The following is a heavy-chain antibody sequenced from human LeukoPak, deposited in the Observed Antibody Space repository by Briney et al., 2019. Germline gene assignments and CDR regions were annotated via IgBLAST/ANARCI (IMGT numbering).Heavy chain of an antibody. CDR3: AVSNWMDP. V-gene: IGHV3-74*03. CDR2: SNTDGSIT. CDR1: GFTFTSYW. Sequence: GGSLRLSCATTGFTFTSYWMNWVRQVPGKGLVWVSRSNTDGSITTYVGSVKGRFTISRDNAKNTLHLQMDSLTVEDTAVYYCAVSNWMDPWGQGTLVTVSS. J-gene: IGHJ5*02.